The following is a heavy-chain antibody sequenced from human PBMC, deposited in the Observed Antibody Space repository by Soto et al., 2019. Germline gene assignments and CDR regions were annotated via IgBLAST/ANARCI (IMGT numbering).Heavy chain of an antibody. V-gene: IGHV4-31*03. CDR3: ARWPQLEPRFDY. D-gene: IGHD1-1*01. Sequence: VQLQESGPGLVKPSQTLSLTCTVSGDSISSGGYYWNWIRQHPGKGLEWIGNIYYSGSTYYNPSLKSRVTISVDTSKNQFSLKLSSVTAADTAVYYCARWPQLEPRFDYWGQGTLVTVSS. CDR2: IYYSGST. CDR1: GDSISSGGYY. J-gene: IGHJ4*02.